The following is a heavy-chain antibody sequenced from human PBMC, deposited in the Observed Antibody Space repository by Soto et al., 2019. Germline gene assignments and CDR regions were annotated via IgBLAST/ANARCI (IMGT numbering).Heavy chain of an antibody. V-gene: IGHV3-30-3*01. CDR1: GFTFSSYT. D-gene: IGHD6-13*01. CDR3: ARDLTAAGYLYYYGMDV. J-gene: IGHJ6*02. CDR2: ISYDGTNK. Sequence: VGSLRLSGAASGFTFSSYTMHWVRQAPGKGLEWMTVISYDGTNKYYADSVKGRFTISRDNSKNTLYLQMNSLRAEDTAVYYCARDLTAAGYLYYYGMDVWGQGTTVTVSS.